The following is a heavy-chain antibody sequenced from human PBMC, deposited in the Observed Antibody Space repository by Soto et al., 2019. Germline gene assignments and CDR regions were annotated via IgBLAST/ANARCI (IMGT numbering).Heavy chain of an antibody. CDR3: ARHGGTFDP. Sequence: QVQLVESGGGLVKPGGSLRLSCTASGFAISDYDMTWIRQAPGKGLEWVSYITASVSGSTKDYAESVKGRFIISRDTAKNSLFLQMNSLRGDDTATYYCARHGGTFDPWGQGTLVTVSS. V-gene: IGHV3-11*01. D-gene: IGHD1-7*01. CDR1: GFAISDYD. CDR2: ITASVSGSTK. J-gene: IGHJ5*02.